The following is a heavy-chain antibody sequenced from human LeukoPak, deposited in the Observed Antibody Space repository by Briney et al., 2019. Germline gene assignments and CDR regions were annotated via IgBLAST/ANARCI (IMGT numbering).Heavy chain of an antibody. CDR2: IYYSGST. V-gene: IGHV4-59*01. CDR3: ATSKDYYGGRFDY. CDR1: GGSISSYY. J-gene: IGHJ4*02. D-gene: IGHD4-23*01. Sequence: SETLSLTCTVSGGSISSYYCSWIRQPPGKGLEWIGYIYYSGSTNYNPSLKSRVAISVDTSKNQFSLNLCSVTAADTAVYYCATSKDYYGGRFDYWGQGTLVTVTS.